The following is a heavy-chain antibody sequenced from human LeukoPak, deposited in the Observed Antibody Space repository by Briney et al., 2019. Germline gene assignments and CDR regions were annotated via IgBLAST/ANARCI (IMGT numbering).Heavy chain of an antibody. D-gene: IGHD6-13*01. Sequence: SETLSLTCTVSGGSINSYCWSWIRQPPGKGLEWVGYIYYSGSTNYNPSLKSRVTISVDTSKNQFSLRLSSVTAADTAVYYCARVTGYMTEDYFDYWGQGTLITVSS. CDR2: IYYSGST. V-gene: IGHV4-59*01. J-gene: IGHJ4*02. CDR3: ARVTGYMTEDYFDY. CDR1: GGSINSYC.